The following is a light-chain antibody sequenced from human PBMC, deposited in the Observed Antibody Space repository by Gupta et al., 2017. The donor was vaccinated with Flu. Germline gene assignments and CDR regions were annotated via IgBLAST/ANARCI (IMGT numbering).Light chain of an antibody. CDR1: SSDVGGYDY. J-gene: IGLJ1*01. CDR3: SSYTTSSTYV. CDR2: DVT. V-gene: IGLV2-14*03. Sequence: SITISCTGTSSDVGGYDYVSWYQQHPGKAPKVMIYDVTNRPSGVSNRFSGSKSGNTASLTISGLQAEDEADYYCSSYTTSSTYVFGTGTKVSVL.